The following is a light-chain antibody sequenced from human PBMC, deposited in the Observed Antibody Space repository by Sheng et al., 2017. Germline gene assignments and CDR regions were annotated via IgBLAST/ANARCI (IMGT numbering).Light chain of an antibody. V-gene: IGLV3-1*01. J-gene: IGLJ1*01. Sequence: SYELTQPPSVSVSPGQTASITCSGDKLGDNYASWYQQKPGQSPVLVIYQDNKRPSGIPERFSGSSSGDTATLTISGTQAMDEADYYCQAWDISTYVFGTGTKVTVL. CDR3: QAWDISTYV. CDR2: QDN. CDR1: KLGDNY.